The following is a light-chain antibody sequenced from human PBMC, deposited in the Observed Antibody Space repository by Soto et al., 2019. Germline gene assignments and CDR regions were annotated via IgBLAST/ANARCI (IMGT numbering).Light chain of an antibody. V-gene: IGLV2-11*01. CDR2: DVT. J-gene: IGLJ3*02. Sequence: QSALTQPRSVSGSPGQSVTISCTGTSSDVGGYNYVSWYQQHPGKAPKLMIYDVTKGPSGVPDRFSGAKSGNTASLTISGLHAEDEADYYCCSYAGSSWVFGGGTKLTVL. CDR1: SSDVGGYNY. CDR3: CSYAGSSWV.